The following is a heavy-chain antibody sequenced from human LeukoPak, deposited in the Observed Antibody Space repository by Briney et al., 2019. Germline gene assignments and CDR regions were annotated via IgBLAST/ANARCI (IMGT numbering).Heavy chain of an antibody. J-gene: IGHJ4*02. D-gene: IGHD3-3*01. CDR3: ATISFLEWLH. CDR2: INPDGSST. CDR1: GFTFRSYW. Sequence: PGGSLRLSCAASGFTFRSYWMHWVRQAPGKGLVWVSRINPDGSSTNYADSVKGRFTISRDNAKNTLYLQMNSLRAEDTAVYYCATISFLEWLHWGQGTLVTVSS. V-gene: IGHV3-74*01.